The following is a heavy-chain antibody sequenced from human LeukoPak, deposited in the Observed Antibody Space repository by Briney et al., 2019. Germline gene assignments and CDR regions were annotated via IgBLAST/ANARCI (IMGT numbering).Heavy chain of an antibody. D-gene: IGHD1-26*01. J-gene: IGHJ3*02. Sequence: GESLQISCKDSGYSFTSYWIGWVRQLPGKELEWRGIFYPGDSDTIYNPSFQGQVTISADKSISTAYLQWSSLKASDTATYYCARRGWDPAAFDIWGQGTMVTVFS. CDR1: GYSFTSYW. V-gene: IGHV5-51*01. CDR2: FYPGDSDT. CDR3: ARRGWDPAAFDI.